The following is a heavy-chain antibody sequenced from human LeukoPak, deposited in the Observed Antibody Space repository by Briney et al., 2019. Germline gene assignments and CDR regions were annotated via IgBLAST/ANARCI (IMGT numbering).Heavy chain of an antibody. CDR2: ISYNGSNK. CDR1: GFTFSSYA. V-gene: IGHV3-30-3*01. D-gene: IGHD4-17*01. CDR3: ARDGVDGDTYPFDY. Sequence: GRSLRLSCAASGFTFSSYAMHWVRQAPGKGLEWVAVISYNGSNKYYADSVKGRFTISRDNSKNTLYLQMNSLRAEDTAVYYCARDGVDGDTYPFDYWGQGTLVTVSS. J-gene: IGHJ4*02.